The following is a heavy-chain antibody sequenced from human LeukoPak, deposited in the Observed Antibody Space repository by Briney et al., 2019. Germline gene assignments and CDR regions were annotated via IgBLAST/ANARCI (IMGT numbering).Heavy chain of an antibody. CDR3: TTDNYYDSSGPYGNAFDI. V-gene: IGHV3-15*01. CDR1: GFTFSNAW. Sequence: GGSLRLSCAASGFTFSNAWMSWVRQAPGKGVEWVGRIKSKTDGGTTDYAAPVKGRFTISRDDSKNTLYLQMNSLKTEDTAVYYCTTDNYYDSSGPYGNAFDIWGQGTMVTVSS. J-gene: IGHJ3*02. CDR2: IKSKTDGGTT. D-gene: IGHD3-22*01.